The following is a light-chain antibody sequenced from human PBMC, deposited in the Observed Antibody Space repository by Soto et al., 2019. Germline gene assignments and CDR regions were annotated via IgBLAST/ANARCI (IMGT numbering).Light chain of an antibody. J-gene: IGLJ2*01. CDR3: QVWDSSSDLVV. V-gene: IGLV3-21*02. CDR1: NIGTKS. CDR2: DDN. Sequence: SYELTQAPSGSVAPGQTARITCGGNNIGTKSVHWYQQKPGQAPVPVVYDDNKRPSGIPERFSGSNSGNTATLTISRVEAGDEADYYCQVWDSSSDLVVFGGGTKLTVL.